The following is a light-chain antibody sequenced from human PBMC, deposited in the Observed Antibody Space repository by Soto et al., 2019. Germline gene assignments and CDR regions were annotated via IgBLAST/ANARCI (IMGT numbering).Light chain of an antibody. Sequence: QSVLTQSPSASGTPGQRVTILCSGSSSNIGSEAVSWYQQLPGTAPRLLMYSNNQRPSGVPDRFSGSKSGTSASLAISGLQCEDEADYYCAAWDDSLNGAVFGGGTKVTVL. CDR2: SNN. CDR1: SSNIGSEA. J-gene: IGLJ2*01. V-gene: IGLV1-44*01. CDR3: AAWDDSLNGAV.